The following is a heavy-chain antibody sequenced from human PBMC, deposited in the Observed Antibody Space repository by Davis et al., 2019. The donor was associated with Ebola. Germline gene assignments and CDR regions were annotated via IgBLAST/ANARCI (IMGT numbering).Heavy chain of an antibody. CDR2: TWDDGSNK. V-gene: IGHV3-33*01. J-gene: IGHJ4*02. CDR3: ATTPQYSSGQNKPFDY. CDR1: GFTLSGYD. Sequence: GGSLRLSCAASGFTLSGYDMNWFRQAPGKGLQGVAVTWDDGSNKYYAESVKGRLTISRDNSKNTLYLQMNSLRAEDTAVYYCATTPQYSSGQNKPFDYWGQGTLVTVSS. D-gene: IGHD6-19*01.